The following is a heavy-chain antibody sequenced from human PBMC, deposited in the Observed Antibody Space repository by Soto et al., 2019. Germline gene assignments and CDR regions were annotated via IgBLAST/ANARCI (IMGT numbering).Heavy chain of an antibody. CDR3: ATLEGYDFWSGYRDY. V-gene: IGHV1-24*01. CDR1: GYTLTELS. CDR2: FDPEDGET. D-gene: IGHD3-3*01. Sequence: ASVKVSCKVSGYTLTELSMHWVRQAPGKGLEWMGGFDPEDGETIYAQKFQGRVTMTEDTSTDTAYMELSSLRSEDTAVYYCATLEGYDFWSGYRDYWGQGTLVTVSS. J-gene: IGHJ4*02.